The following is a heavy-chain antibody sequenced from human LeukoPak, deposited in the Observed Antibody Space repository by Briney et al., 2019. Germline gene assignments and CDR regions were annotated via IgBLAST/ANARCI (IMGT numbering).Heavy chain of an antibody. CDR1: GFTFTSSA. CDR3: AAIGFGNYDSSGYLDY. V-gene: IGHV1-58*02. J-gene: IGHJ4*02. CDR2: IVVGSGNT. D-gene: IGHD3-22*01. Sequence: GASVKVSCKASGFTFTSSAMQWVRQARGQRLEWIGWIVVGSGNTNYAQKFQERVTITRDMSTSTAYMELSSLRSEDTAVYCCAAIGFGNYDSSGYLDYWGQGTLVTVSS.